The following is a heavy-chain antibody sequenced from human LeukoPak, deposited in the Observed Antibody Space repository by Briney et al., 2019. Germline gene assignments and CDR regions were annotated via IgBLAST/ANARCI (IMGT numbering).Heavy chain of an antibody. D-gene: IGHD3-22*01. CDR3: TCGYYSRGDY. Sequence: PSETLSLTCTVSGGSISSSSYSWGWIRQPPGKGLEWIGTIYYSGSTYYNPSLKSRVTISVDASKNQFSLKLSSVTAADTAVYYCTCGYYSRGDYWGQGTLVTVSS. CDR2: IYYSGST. J-gene: IGHJ4*02. CDR1: GGSISSSSYS. V-gene: IGHV4-39*01.